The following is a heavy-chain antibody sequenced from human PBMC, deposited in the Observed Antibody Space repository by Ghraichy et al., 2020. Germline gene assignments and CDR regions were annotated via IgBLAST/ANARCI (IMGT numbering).Heavy chain of an antibody. Sequence: GGSLRLSCAASGFTFSTYTMNWVRQAPGKGLEWVSSISSSSTYIYYADSVKGRFTISRDNAKNSLYLQMNSLRVEDTAVYYCAGSWDSGNYYDYYYYYMDVWGKGTTVTVSS. CDR3: AGSWDSGNYYDYYYYYMDV. CDR1: GFTFSTYT. J-gene: IGHJ6*03. CDR2: ISSSSTYI. D-gene: IGHD1-26*01. V-gene: IGHV3-21*01.